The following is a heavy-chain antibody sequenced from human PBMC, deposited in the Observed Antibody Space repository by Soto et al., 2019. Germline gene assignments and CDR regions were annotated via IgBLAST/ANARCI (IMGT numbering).Heavy chain of an antibody. CDR2: TYHGGTT. CDR1: GDAVSGGSG. Sequence: SETRCRTWTVAGDAVSGGSGRGGIREPPGKGPDWIASTYHGGTTFYNPSLKSRVTVSVDKSKHQFSLKLRSVNAADTAVYSRAKAHVLVVEGSPFDYWAHRTLVTVS. V-gene: IGHV4-38-2*02. CDR3: AKAHVLVVEGSPFDY. D-gene: IGHD2-8*02. J-gene: IGHJ4*01.